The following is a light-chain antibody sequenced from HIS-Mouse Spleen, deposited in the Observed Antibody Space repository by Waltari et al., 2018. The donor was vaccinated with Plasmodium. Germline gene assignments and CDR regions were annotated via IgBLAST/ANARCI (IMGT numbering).Light chain of an antibody. CDR2: KAS. Sequence: DIQMTQSPSTLSASVGDSVTITCRASQSISSWLAWYQQKPGKAPKLLIYKASSLESGVPSRFSGSGSGTEFTLTISSLQPDVFATYYCQQYNSYSWTFGQGTKVEIK. CDR3: QQYNSYSWT. V-gene: IGKV1-5*03. J-gene: IGKJ1*01. CDR1: QSISSW.